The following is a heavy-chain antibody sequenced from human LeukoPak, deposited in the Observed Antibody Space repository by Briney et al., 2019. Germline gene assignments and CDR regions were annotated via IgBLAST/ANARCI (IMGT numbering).Heavy chain of an antibody. CDR1: GYSFTSYW. J-gene: IGHJ4*02. V-gene: IGHV5-10-1*01. Sequence: GESLQISCQGSGYSFTSYWISWVRQMPGKGLEWMGRIDPSDSYTNYSPSFQGHVTISADKSISTAYLQWSSLKASDAAMYYCARLSGRVVCSAGSCYIDSWGQGTLVTVSS. CDR2: IDPSDSYT. CDR3: ARLSGRVVCSAGSCYIDS. D-gene: IGHD2-15*01.